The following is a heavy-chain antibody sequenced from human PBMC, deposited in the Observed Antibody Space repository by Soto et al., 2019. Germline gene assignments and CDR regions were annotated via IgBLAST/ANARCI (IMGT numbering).Heavy chain of an antibody. J-gene: IGHJ4*02. CDR3: ARRYGGNLDY. V-gene: IGHV4-30-4*01. CDR1: YGSISSGDYY. Sequence: ASQTLSLTCPVSYGSISSGDYYWSWIRQPPGKGLEWIGYIYYSGSTYYNPSLKSRVTISVETSKNQFSLKLSSVTAADTAVYYCARRYGGNLDYWGQGTLVTVSS. D-gene: IGHD1-26*01. CDR2: IYYSGST.